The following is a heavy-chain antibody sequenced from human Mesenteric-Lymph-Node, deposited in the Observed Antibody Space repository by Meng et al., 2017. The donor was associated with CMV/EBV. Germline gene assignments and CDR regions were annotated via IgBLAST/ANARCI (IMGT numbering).Heavy chain of an antibody. Sequence: GESLKISCAASGFTFSSYAMNWVRQAPGKGLEWVSVISGSGGSTDYSDSVKGRFTVSRENPKNTLYLQMNSLRAEDTAVYYCAKDLDCITITCYPPKLDPWGQGTLVTVSS. CDR1: GFTFSSYA. D-gene: IGHD2-2*01. CDR2: ISGSGGST. CDR3: AKDLDCITITCYPPKLDP. J-gene: IGHJ5*02. V-gene: IGHV3-23*01.